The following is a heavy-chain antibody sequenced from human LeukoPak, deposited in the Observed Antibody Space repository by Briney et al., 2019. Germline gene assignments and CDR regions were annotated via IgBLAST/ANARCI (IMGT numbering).Heavy chain of an antibody. V-gene: IGHV5-51*01. CDR3: ARLSIRHCRRSSCPTELFDP. CDR2: IYPGDSDT. J-gene: IGHJ5*02. D-gene: IGHD2-2*01. CDR1: GYSFTSYW. Sequence: GESLKISCKGSGYSFTSYWIGWVRQMPGKGLEWMGIIYPGDSDTRYSPSFQGQVTISADKSISTAYLQWSSLKASDTAMYYCARLSIRHCRRSSCPTELFDPWGPGNL.